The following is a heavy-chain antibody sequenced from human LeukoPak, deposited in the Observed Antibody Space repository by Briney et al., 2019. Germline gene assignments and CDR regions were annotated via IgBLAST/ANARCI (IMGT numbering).Heavy chain of an antibody. V-gene: IGHV1-46*01. D-gene: IGHD1-1*01. J-gene: IGHJ6*02. Sequence: GASVKVSCKASGYTFTSYYMHWVRQAPGQGLEWMGIINPSGGSTSYAQKFQGRVTMTRDTSTSTVYMELSSLRSEDTAVYYCARDLVQYGRSYGMGVWGQGTTVTVS. CDR1: GYTFTSYY. CDR2: INPSGGST. CDR3: ARDLVQYGRSYGMGV.